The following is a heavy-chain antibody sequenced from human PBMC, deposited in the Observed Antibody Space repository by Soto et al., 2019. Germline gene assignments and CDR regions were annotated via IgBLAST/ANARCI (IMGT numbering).Heavy chain of an antibody. CDR1: GGSVSSYY. CDR3: ARDDGRAFDV. V-gene: IGHV4-59*02. J-gene: IGHJ3*01. Sequence: QVQLQESGPGLVRPSETLSLICNVSGGSVSSYYWNWIRQPPGKGLEWIGYIYYSGSTIYNPSLKSRVTISVDTSKNQFSLKLTSVIAADTAVYYCARDDGRAFDVWGQGTMVAVSS. CDR2: IYYSGST.